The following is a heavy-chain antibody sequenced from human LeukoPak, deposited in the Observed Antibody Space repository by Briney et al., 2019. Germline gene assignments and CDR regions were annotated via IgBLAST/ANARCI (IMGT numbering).Heavy chain of an antibody. V-gene: IGHV1-69*05. CDR3: ASEGADTAMIK. D-gene: IGHD5-18*01. Sequence: ASVKVSCKASGGTFSSYAISWVRQAPGQGLEWMGGIIPIFGTANYAQKFQGRVTITTDESTSTAYMELSSLRSEDTAVYYCASEGADTAMIKWGQGTLVTVSS. CDR2: IIPIFGTA. CDR1: GGTFSSYA. J-gene: IGHJ4*02.